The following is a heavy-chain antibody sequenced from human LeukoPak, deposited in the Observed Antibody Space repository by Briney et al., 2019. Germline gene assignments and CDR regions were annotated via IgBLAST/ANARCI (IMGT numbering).Heavy chain of an antibody. J-gene: IGHJ5*02. CDR1: GGSIRSDY. V-gene: IGHV4-59*01. CDR3: ARDRGSGWFDL. Sequence: NPSETLSLTCTVSGGSIRSDYWSWVRQPPGKGLERIGHIFSSGNANYNPSLKSRVTISLDTSKSQYSLKLSSVTAADTAVYFCARDRGSGWFDLWGQGTLVSVSS. D-gene: IGHD3-10*01. CDR2: IFSSGNA.